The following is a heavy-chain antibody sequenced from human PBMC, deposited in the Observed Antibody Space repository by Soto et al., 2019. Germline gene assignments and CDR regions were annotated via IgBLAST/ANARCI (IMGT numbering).Heavy chain of an antibody. CDR3: ARGHAYYDFWSGYPHGYYFDY. Sequence: TLTLTCAVYGGSFIGYYWSWIRQPPGKGLEWIGEINHSGSTNYNPSLKSRVTISVDTSKNQFSLKLSSVTAADTAVYYCARGHAYYDFWSGYPHGYYFDYWGQGTLVTVSS. J-gene: IGHJ4*02. D-gene: IGHD3-3*01. CDR2: INHSGST. CDR1: GGSFIGYY. V-gene: IGHV4-34*01.